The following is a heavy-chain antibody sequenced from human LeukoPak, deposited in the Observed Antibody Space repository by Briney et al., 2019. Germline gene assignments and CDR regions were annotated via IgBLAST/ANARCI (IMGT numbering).Heavy chain of an antibody. CDR1: GFTFDDYT. Sequence: SGGSLRLSCAASGFTFDDYTMHWVRQAPGKGLEWVSLISWDGGSTYYADSVKGRFTISRDNAKNSLYLQMNSLRAEDTALYYCAKDLTSYYDSSGSPDYWGQGTLVTVSS. J-gene: IGHJ4*02. D-gene: IGHD3-22*01. CDR3: AKDLTSYYDSSGSPDY. V-gene: IGHV3-43*01. CDR2: ISWDGGST.